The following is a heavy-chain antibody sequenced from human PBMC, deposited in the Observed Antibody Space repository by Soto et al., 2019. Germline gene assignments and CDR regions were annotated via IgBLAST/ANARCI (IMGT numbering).Heavy chain of an antibody. D-gene: IGHD6-6*01. V-gene: IGHV3-7*03. CDR2: IKQDGSEK. CDR3: ARETLTAARRPNWFDP. J-gene: IGHJ5*02. Sequence: PGGSLRLSCAASGFTFSSYWMSWVRQAPGKGLEWVANIKQDGSEKYYVDSVKGRFTISRDNAKNSLYLQMNSLRAEDTAVYYCARETLTAARRPNWFDPWGQGTLVTVSS. CDR1: GFTFSSYW.